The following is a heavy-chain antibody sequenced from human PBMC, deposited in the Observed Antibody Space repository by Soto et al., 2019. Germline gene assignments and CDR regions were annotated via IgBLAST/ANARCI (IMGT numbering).Heavy chain of an antibody. CDR3: ARLYCSGGSCYFDD. D-gene: IGHD2-15*01. CDR2: IGTAGDP. V-gene: IGHV3-13*05. J-gene: IGHJ4*02. Sequence: EVQLVESGGGLLQPGGSLRLSCAGSGFTFSSEDIHWVRQPTGKGLEWVSAIGTAGDPYSPGSVKGRFTISRENAKNSLYLQMNSLRAGDTAVYYCARLYCSGGSCYFDDWGQGTLVTVSS. CDR1: GFTFSSED.